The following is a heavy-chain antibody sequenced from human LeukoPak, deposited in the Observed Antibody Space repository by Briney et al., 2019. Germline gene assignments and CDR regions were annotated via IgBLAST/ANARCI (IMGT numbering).Heavy chain of an antibody. D-gene: IGHD3-10*01. CDR2: IWYDGSNK. J-gene: IGHJ4*02. Sequence: GRSLRLSCAASGFTFSSYGMHWVRQAPGKGPEWVAVIWYDGSNKYYADSVKGRFTISRDNSKNTLYLQMTSLKAEDTAVYYCAKESPYASPRQYYFDYWGQGTLVTVSA. V-gene: IGHV3-33*06. CDR3: AKESPYASPRQYYFDY. CDR1: GFTFSSYG.